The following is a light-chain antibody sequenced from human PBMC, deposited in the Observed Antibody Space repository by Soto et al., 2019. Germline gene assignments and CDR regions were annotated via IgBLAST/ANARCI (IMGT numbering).Light chain of an antibody. Sequence: QSALAQPASVSGSPGQSITISCTGTSSDVGRYNYVSWFQQHPGKAPKLMIYDVSNWPSGVSDRFSGSKSGNTASLTISGLQPEDEADYYCSSFTSSSTFVFGNGTKLTVL. CDR1: SSDVGRYNY. J-gene: IGLJ1*01. V-gene: IGLV2-14*01. CDR3: SSFTSSSTFV. CDR2: DVS.